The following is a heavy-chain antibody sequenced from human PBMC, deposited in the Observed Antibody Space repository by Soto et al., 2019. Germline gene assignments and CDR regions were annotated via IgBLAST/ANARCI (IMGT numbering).Heavy chain of an antibody. Sequence: QLQLQESGPGLVKPSETLSLTCTVSGGSISSSSYYWGWIRQPPGKGLEWIGSIYYSGSTYYNPSLKSRVTISVDTSKNQFSLKLGSVTAADTAVYYCARLKKKQQLADWGQGTLVTVSS. CDR1: GGSISSSSYY. CDR3: ARLKKKQQLAD. D-gene: IGHD6-13*01. V-gene: IGHV4-39*01. J-gene: IGHJ4*02. CDR2: IYYSGST.